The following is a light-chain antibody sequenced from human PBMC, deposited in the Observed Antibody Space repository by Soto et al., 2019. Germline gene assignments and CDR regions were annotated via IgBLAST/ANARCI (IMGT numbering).Light chain of an antibody. J-gene: IGKJ2*01. CDR3: QQSYSTPQT. CDR1: QSISSY. V-gene: IGKV1-39*01. CDR2: AAS. Sequence: DLQMTQSPSSLSASGGDRVTITCRASQSISSYLNWYQQKPGKAPKLLIYAASSLQSGVPSRFSGSGSGTDFTLTISSLQPEDFATYYCQQSYSTPQTFGQGTKLEIK.